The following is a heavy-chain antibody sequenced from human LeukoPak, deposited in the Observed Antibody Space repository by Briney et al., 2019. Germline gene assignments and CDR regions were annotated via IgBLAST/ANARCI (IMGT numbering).Heavy chain of an antibody. CDR3: ARGRYGPRLGN. D-gene: IGHD3-16*01. CDR2: INNSGST. J-gene: IGHJ4*02. V-gene: IGHV4-34*01. Sequence: TSETLSLICAVYGASFSDSYWSWIRQSPEKGLEWIGEINNSGSTSYNPSLNSRVIMSVDRSKNQFSLRLTSVTAADTAVYYCARGRYGPRLGNWGQGTLVTVSS. CDR1: GASFSDSY.